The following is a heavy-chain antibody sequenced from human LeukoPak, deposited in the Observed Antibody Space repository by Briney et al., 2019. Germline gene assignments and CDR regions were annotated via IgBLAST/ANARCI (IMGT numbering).Heavy chain of an antibody. V-gene: IGHV3-30-3*01. CDR1: GFNVNNYA. CDR2: ISYDGSNK. Sequence: GGSVRLSCAASGFNVNNYAMTWVRQAPGKGLEWVAVISYDGSNKYYADSVKGRFTISRDNSKNTLYLQMNSLRAEDTAVYYCARGRGNYFDYWGQGTLVTVSS. CDR3: ARGRGNYFDY. J-gene: IGHJ4*02.